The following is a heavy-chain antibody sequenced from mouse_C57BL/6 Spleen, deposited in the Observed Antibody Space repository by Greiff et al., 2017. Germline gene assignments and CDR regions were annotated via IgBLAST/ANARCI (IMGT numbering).Heavy chain of an antibody. CDR2: ISSGGDYI. CDR1: GFTFSSYA. J-gene: IGHJ3*01. V-gene: IGHV5-9-1*02. Sequence: EVMLVESGEGLVKPGGSLKLSCAASGFTFSSYAMSWVRQTPEQRLEWVAYISSGGDYIYYADTVKGRFTISRDNARNTLYLQMSSLKAEDTAMYYCTRDRGDGYLFAYWGQGTLVTVSA. D-gene: IGHD2-3*01. CDR3: TRDRGDGYLFAY.